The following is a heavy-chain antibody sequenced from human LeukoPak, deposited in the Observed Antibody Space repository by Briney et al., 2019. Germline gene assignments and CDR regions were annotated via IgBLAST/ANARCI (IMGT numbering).Heavy chain of an antibody. J-gene: IGHJ4*02. CDR1: GFTFSSYG. Sequence: GGSLRLSCAASGFTFSSYGMHWVRQAPGKGLEWVAVISYDGSNKYYADSVKGRFTISRDNSKNTLYLQMNRLRAEDTAVYYCAKSKGWIAAAGGLDCWGQGTLVTVS. V-gene: IGHV3-30*18. D-gene: IGHD6-13*01. CDR3: AKSKGWIAAAGGLDC. CDR2: ISYDGSNK.